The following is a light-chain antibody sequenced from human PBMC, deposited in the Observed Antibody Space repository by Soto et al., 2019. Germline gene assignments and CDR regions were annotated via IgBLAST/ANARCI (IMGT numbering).Light chain of an antibody. J-gene: IGKJ1*01. CDR2: GAS. CDR3: QQYNNWPPRT. V-gene: IGKV3-15*01. Sequence: EIVMTQSPATLSVSLGERATLSCRASQSVSNNLAWYQQKPGQAPRLLLYGASIRATGIPVRFSGSGSGTEFTLTISSLQSEDFAVYYCQQYNNWPPRTFGQGTKVEIK. CDR1: QSVSNN.